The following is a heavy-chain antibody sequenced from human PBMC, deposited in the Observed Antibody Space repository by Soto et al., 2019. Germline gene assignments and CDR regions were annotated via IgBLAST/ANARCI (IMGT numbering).Heavy chain of an antibody. CDR3: ARHGRFHDFYGMDV. V-gene: IGHV5-51*01. J-gene: IGHJ6*02. CDR1: VYSFASYW. Sequence: DPVKISCKVSVYSFASYWFGWVRQMPGKGLEWMGIIYPGDSDTRYSPSFQGQVTISADKSISTAYLQWSSLKASDTAMYYCARHGRFHDFYGMDVWGQGTTVTVSS. D-gene: IGHD3-16*01. CDR2: IYPGDSDT.